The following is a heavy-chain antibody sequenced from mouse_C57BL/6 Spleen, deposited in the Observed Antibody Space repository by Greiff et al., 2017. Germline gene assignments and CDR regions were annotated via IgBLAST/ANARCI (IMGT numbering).Heavy chain of an antibody. CDR2: INPNNGGT. CDR1: GYTFTDYY. D-gene: IGHD1-1*01. CDR3: AREDYGVGGY. Sequence: VQLQQSGPELVKPGASVKISCKASGYTFTDYYMNWVKQSHGKSLEWIGDINPNNGGTSYNQKFKGKATLTVDKSSSTAYMELRSLTSEDSAVYYCAREDYGVGGYWGQGTTLTVSS. J-gene: IGHJ2*01. V-gene: IGHV1-26*01.